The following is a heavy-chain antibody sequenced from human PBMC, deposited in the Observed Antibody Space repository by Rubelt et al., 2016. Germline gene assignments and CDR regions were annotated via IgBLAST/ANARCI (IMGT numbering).Heavy chain of an antibody. CDR1: GGTFSSYA. V-gene: IGHV1-2*02. D-gene: IGHD5-18*01. Sequence: QVQLVQSGAEVKKPGSSVKVSCKASGGTFSSYAISWVRQAPGQGLEWMGWINCNTGDTDYAQKFQGRGTMTSDTSSSTAYMELSRLRSDDTAGYYCARSHAERGHSYGASFPDYWGQGTLVTVSS. CDR3: ARSHAERGHSYGASFPDY. J-gene: IGHJ4*02. CDR2: INCNTGDT.